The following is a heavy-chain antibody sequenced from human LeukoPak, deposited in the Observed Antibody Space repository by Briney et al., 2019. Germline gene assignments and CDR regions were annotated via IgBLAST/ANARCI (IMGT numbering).Heavy chain of an antibody. CDR1: GFTFSSYS. J-gene: IGHJ4*02. Sequence: GGSLRLSCAAPGFTFSSYSMNWVRQAPGKGLEWVSSIRSSTSYMYYADSVKGRFTISRDNAKNSLYLEMNSLRAEDTAVYYCAKHYYDGTSYYVFDYWGQGTLVTVSA. CDR2: IRSSTSYM. CDR3: AKHYYDGTSYYVFDY. V-gene: IGHV3-21*01. D-gene: IGHD3-22*01.